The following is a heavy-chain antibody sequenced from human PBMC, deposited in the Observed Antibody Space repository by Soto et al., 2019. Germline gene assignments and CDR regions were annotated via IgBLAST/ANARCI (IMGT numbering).Heavy chain of an antibody. J-gene: IGHJ4*01. CDR2: IYHSGST. V-gene: IGHV4-30-2*01. Sequence: PSQMQCLRWGVAGGTIGDGGVSWSWIRQPPGKGLEWIGYIYHSGSTYYNPSLKSRVTISVDRSKNQFSLKLSSVTAADTAVHYCAPVPDYRGHGTLVTVSS. CDR1: GGTIGDGGVS. CDR3: APVPDY. D-gene: IGHD2-2*01.